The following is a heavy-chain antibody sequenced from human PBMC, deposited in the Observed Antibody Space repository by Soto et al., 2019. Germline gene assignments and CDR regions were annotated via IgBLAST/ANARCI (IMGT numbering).Heavy chain of an antibody. J-gene: IGHJ5*02. CDR3: ARERQFGPSSGRFDP. D-gene: IGHD3-10*01. Sequence: QVHLQESGPVLVKPSQTLSLTCSVNGDSIKSGSVYWSWIRQSPGNGLEYIGYITYSGMTFQNPSLKGRVTMSVDTPKNQFSLEVRSVTAAGTGVYYCARERQFGPSSGRFDPWGQGTLVTVSA. CDR1: GDSIKSGSVY. V-gene: IGHV4-30-4*01. CDR2: ITYSGMT.